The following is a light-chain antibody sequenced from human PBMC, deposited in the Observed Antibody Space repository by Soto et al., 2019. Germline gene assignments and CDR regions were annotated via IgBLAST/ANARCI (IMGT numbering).Light chain of an antibody. V-gene: IGKV3-20*01. CDR1: QSVSCSY. CDR2: GAS. Sequence: EIVLTQSPGTLSLSPGESATLSCRASQSVSCSYLAWYQQKPGQAPRLLIYGASSRATGIPDRFSGSGSGTDFTLTISRLEPEDFAVYYCQQYGSSSPITFGQGTRLEIK. CDR3: QQYGSSSPIT. J-gene: IGKJ5*01.